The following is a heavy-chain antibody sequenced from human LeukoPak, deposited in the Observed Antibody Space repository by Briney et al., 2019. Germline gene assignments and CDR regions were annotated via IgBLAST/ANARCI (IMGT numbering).Heavy chain of an antibody. D-gene: IGHD1-26*01. Sequence: GRSLRLSCAASGFTFDDYALHWVRQAPGKGLEWVAVISTDGTYTSYADSVKGRFTISRDNSKNTLSLQRNCLRPDDTAVYYCAREVVGAIHCDYWGQGTLVTVSS. CDR2: ISTDGTYT. V-gene: IGHV3-30*01. CDR3: AREVVGAIHCDY. CDR1: GFTFDDYA. J-gene: IGHJ4*02.